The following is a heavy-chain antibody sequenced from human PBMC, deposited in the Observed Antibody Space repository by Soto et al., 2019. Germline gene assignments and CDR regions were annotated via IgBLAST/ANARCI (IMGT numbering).Heavy chain of an antibody. D-gene: IGHD3-3*01. CDR3: AKLLVLEGEVQDFDY. CDR2: IPYDGSHQ. CDR1: GFSFSTSG. J-gene: IGHJ4*02. V-gene: IGHV3-30*18. Sequence: QVQLVESGGGVVQPGRSLRLSCAASGFSFSTSGMHWVRQAPGKGLEWVAVIPYDGSHQYYADSVKGRFTISRDNSKNTMYLQMNSLSPEETAVYYCAKLLVLEGEVQDFDYWGQGALVTVSS.